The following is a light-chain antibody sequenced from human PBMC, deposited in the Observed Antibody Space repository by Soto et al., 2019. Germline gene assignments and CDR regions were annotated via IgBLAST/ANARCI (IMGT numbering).Light chain of an antibody. Sequence: AIQMTQSPSSLSASVGDRVTITCRASQGIRNNLGWYQQKPGKAHNLLIYAASILQSGVPSSFSGSGSGTDFTLTISSLQPEDFATYYCLQDYNYPRTFGQGTKVEIK. CDR3: LQDYNYPRT. J-gene: IGKJ1*01. V-gene: IGKV1-6*01. CDR1: QGIRNN. CDR2: AAS.